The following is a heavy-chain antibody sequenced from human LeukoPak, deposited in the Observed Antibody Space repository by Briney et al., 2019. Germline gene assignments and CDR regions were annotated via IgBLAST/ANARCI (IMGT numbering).Heavy chain of an antibody. CDR3: ARVSYFDWSPDY. D-gene: IGHD3-9*01. CDR1: GYIFTNYF. V-gene: IGHV1-2*02. CDR2: INPQTDGT. Sequence: ASVKVSCKTSGYIFTNYFIHWVRQAPGQGLEWMGWINPQTDGTNYAHKFQGRVTMTRDTTSSTAYMELSRLTSDDTAVYYCARVSYFDWSPDYWAQGTLVTVSP. J-gene: IGHJ4*02.